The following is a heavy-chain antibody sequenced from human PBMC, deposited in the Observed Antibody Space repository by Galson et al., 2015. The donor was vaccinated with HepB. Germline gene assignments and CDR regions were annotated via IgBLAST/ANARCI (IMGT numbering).Heavy chain of an antibody. CDR1: GYTFTTFW. CDR2: IDPSDSYT. D-gene: IGHD3-10*01. Sequence: QSGAEVKKPGESLRISCKGSGYTFTTFWISWVRQMPGKGLEWMGRIDPSDSYTDYSPSFQGHVTISADKSITTASLQWSSLKASDTAMYYCAGRQYYYGSGTYYDVADYWGQGTLVTVSS. J-gene: IGHJ4*02. V-gene: IGHV5-10-1*01. CDR3: AGRQYYYGSGTYYDVADY.